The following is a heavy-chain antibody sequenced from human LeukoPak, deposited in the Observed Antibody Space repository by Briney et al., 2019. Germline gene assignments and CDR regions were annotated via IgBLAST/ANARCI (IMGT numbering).Heavy chain of an antibody. CDR2: IMPVVDTA. J-gene: IGHJ4*02. V-gene: IGHV1-69*05. Sequence: SVKVSCKTSGGTFSNYAIGWVRQAPGEGLEWMGRIMPVVDTAKYAQKFQGRVTITTDESTSTAYMELSSLRSEDTAVYYCARILAYCGGDCYQYWGQGTLVTVSS. D-gene: IGHD2-21*02. CDR3: ARILAYCGGDCYQY. CDR1: GGTFSNYA.